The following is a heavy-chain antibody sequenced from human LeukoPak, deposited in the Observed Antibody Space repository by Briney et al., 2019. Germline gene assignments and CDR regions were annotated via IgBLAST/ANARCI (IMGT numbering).Heavy chain of an antibody. CDR2: FHTRGST. J-gene: IGHJ4*02. CDR3: ARDVVAAAGTWDY. V-gene: IGHV4-61*02. Sequence: SETLSLTCTVSRGSISSGNYYWSWIRQPAGKGLEWIGRFHTRGSTNYNPSLKSRVIISVDTSKNQFSLKLSSVTAADTAVYYCARDVVAAAGTWDYWGQGTLVTVSS. CDR1: RGSISSGNYY. D-gene: IGHD6-13*01.